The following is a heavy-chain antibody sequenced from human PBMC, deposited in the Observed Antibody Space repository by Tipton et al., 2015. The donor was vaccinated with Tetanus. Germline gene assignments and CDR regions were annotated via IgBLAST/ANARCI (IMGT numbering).Heavy chain of an antibody. CDR2: ISYSSTSI. D-gene: IGHD1-26*01. CDR3: ARVLTVGATFDY. Sequence: SLRLSCAASGFSFRDFGMNWVRQAPGKGLEWVSYISYSSTSIYYADSVKGRFVVSRDNAEHSLYLQMNSLRAEDTAVYYCARVLTVGATFDYWGQGTLVTVSS. V-gene: IGHV3-48*04. CDR1: GFSFRDFG. J-gene: IGHJ4*02.